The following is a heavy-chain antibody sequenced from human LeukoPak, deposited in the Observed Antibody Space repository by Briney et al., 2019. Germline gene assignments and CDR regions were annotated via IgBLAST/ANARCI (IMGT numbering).Heavy chain of an antibody. CDR2: IKQDGSEK. D-gene: IGHD3-22*01. V-gene: IGHV3-7*01. Sequence: GGSLRLSCVDSGVTFSSYWMSWVRQAPGKGLEWVANIKQDGSEKFYVDSVKGRFTISRDNAKNSLFLQMNSLRAEDTAVYYCARDARDYYNGGGYYLDYWGQGTLVTVSS. J-gene: IGHJ4*02. CDR1: GVTFSSYW. CDR3: ARDARDYYNGGGYYLDY.